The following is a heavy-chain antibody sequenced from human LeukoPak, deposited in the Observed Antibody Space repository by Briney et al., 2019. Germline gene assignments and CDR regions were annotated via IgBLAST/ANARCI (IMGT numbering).Heavy chain of an antibody. CDR3: IAHFPYFYGFDV. V-gene: IGHV3-15*01. CDR2: IKSEGEGATT. J-gene: IGHJ6*04. Sequence: GVSLRLSCVSSGFTIGTACMSWVRQAPGKGLEWLGHIKSEGEGATTDYAAPAKGRFAISRDDSKNMIYLQMSSLKIDDTAIYYCIAHFPYFYGFDVWGKGTTVTVSS. CDR1: GFTIGTAC. D-gene: IGHD3-3*02.